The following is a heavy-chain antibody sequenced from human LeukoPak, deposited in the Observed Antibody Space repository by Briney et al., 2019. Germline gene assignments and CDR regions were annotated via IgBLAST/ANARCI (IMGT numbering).Heavy chain of an antibody. D-gene: IGHD2-2*01. CDR2: IYTGGST. Sequence: GRSLRLSCAASGFTVSSTYMSWGGQAPGKGLESFSVIYTGGSTFYADSVKGRFTTSRDTSTNTLYLQMNSLRGEDTAVYYCASQRAISRSAYGLDVWGQGTTVTVSS. CDR3: ASQRAISRSAYGLDV. V-gene: IGHV3-66*02. J-gene: IGHJ6*02. CDR1: GFTVSSTY.